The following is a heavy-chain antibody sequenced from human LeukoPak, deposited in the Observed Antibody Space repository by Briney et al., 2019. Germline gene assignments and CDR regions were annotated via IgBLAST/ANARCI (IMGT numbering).Heavy chain of an antibody. J-gene: IGHJ5*02. D-gene: IGHD6-13*01. CDR1: GFTFRSYA. CDR3: AKHSNSWPEYNWVDH. CDR2: IRDSGDRT. Sequence: GGSLRLSCAASGFTFRSYAMSWVRQAPGKGLEWVSAIRDSGDRTYYADSVKGRFTISRDNSRNTLYLQMNSLRAEDTAVYYCAKHSNSWPEYNWVDHWGQGTLVTVSS. V-gene: IGHV3-23*01.